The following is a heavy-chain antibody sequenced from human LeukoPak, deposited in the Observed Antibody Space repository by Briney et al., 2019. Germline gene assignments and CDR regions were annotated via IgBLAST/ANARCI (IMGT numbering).Heavy chain of an antibody. D-gene: IGHD6-19*01. Sequence: GGSLRLSCAASGFTFSDYYMSWIRQAPGKGLEWVSYISSSGSTIYYADSVKGRFTISRDNAKNSLYLQMNSLRAEDTAVYYCARDRDSSGWYYEAEYFQHWGQGTLVTVSS. V-gene: IGHV3-11*04. CDR1: GFTFSDYY. J-gene: IGHJ1*01. CDR2: ISSSGSTI. CDR3: ARDRDSSGWYYEAEYFQH.